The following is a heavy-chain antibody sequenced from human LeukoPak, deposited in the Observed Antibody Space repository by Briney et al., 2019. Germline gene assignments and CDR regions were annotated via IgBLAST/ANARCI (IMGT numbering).Heavy chain of an antibody. CDR1: GFTFSSYG. V-gene: IGHV3-30*02. Sequence: PGGSLRLSCAASGFTFSSYGMHWVRQAPGKGLEGLAFIRYDGSNKYYADSVKGRFTISRDNSKNTLYLQMNSLRAEDTAVYYCAKSRQWLVFGDYYYMDVWGKGTTVTVSS. J-gene: IGHJ6*03. D-gene: IGHD6-19*01. CDR2: IRYDGSNK. CDR3: AKSRQWLVFGDYYYMDV.